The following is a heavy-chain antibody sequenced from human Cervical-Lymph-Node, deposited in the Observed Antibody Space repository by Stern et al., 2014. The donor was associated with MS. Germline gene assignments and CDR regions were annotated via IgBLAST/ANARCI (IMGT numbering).Heavy chain of an antibody. D-gene: IGHD6-25*01. J-gene: IGHJ4*02. CDR3: ARINAAADGTGVDY. CDR2: IDWDGDK. Sequence: QVTLKESGPALVKPTQTLTLTCTFSGFSLSTSGMYVSWIRQSPGTAPEWLALIDWDGDKYLRTSLKTRLTISKDTSKNQVVLRMTNMDPVDTATYYCARINAAADGTGVDYWGQGTLVTVSS. CDR1: GFSLSTSGMY. V-gene: IGHV2-70*01.